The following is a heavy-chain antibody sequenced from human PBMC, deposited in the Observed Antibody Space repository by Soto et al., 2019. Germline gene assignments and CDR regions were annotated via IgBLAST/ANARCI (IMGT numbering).Heavy chain of an antibody. V-gene: IGHV1-18*01. Sequence: ASVKVSCKASGYTFTSYGISWVRQAPGQGLEWMGWISAYNGNTNYAQKLQGRVTMTTDTSTSTAYMELRSLRSDDTAVYYCASSSSSWYEEYLWFDPWGQGTLVTVSS. CDR2: ISAYNGNT. CDR3: ASSSSSWYEEYLWFDP. CDR1: GYTFTSYG. J-gene: IGHJ5*02. D-gene: IGHD6-13*01.